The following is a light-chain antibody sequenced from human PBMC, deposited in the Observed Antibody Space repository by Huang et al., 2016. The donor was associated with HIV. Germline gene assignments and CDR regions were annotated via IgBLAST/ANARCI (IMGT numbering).Light chain of an antibody. Sequence: EIVMTQSPATLSVSPGERATLSCRASQIVSSNLAWYQQKPGQAPRLLIYGSSTRATGIPARVSGSGSGTEFTLTISSLQSEDVAVYSCQQYNNWPLTFGGGTKVEIK. CDR2: GSS. CDR1: QIVSSN. CDR3: QQYNNWPLT. J-gene: IGKJ4*01. V-gene: IGKV3-15*01.